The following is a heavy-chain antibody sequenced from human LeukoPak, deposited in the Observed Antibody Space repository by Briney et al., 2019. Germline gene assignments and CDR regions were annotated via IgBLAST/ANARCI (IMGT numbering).Heavy chain of an antibody. J-gene: IGHJ6*02. D-gene: IGHD3-16*01. CDR2: ISGSGGST. CDR3: AKEGRGSYSAGSYYYGMDV. V-gene: IGHV3-23*01. CDR1: GFTFSSYA. Sequence: GGSLRPSCAASGFTFSSYAMSWVRQAPGKGLEWVSTISGSGGSTYYVDSVKGRFTISRDNSKNTLYLQMNSLRAEDTAVYYCAKEGRGSYSAGSYYYGMDVWGQGTTITVS.